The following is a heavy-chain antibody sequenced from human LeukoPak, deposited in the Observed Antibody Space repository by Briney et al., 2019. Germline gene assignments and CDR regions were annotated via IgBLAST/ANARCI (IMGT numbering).Heavy chain of an antibody. CDR3: ARESTMVRGVTSSLFDY. J-gene: IGHJ4*02. CDR1: GGSISSGDYY. Sequence: SETLSLTCTVSGGSISSGDYYWSWIRQPPGGGLVWLGHIYYSGSTYYNPSLKSRVTISVDTSKNQFSLKLSSVTAADTAVYYCARESTMVRGVTSSLFDYWGQGTLVTVSS. CDR2: IYYSGST. V-gene: IGHV4-30-4*01. D-gene: IGHD3-10*01.